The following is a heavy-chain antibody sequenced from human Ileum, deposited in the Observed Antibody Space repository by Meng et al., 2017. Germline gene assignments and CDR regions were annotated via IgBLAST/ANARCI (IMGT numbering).Heavy chain of an antibody. J-gene: IGHJ4*02. Sequence: GESLKISCEASGFAVSNNYVTWVRQAPGKTLGWVSVIHDDGRTFFADSVEGRFTLSRDSFKNTVYLQMISLRPEDTAVYICARNTPTPSSGGYLDSWGQGTLVTVSS. CDR1: GFAVSNNY. CDR3: ARNTPTPSSGGYLDS. D-gene: IGHD3-22*01. V-gene: IGHV3-66*02. CDR2: IHDDGRT.